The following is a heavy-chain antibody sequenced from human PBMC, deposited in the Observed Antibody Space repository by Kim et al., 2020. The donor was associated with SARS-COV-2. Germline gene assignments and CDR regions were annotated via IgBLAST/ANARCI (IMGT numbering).Heavy chain of an antibody. Sequence: GGSLRLSCAASGFTFSNAWVSWVRQAPGKGLEWVGRIKSKTDGGTTDYAAPVKGRFTISRDDSKNTLYLQMNSLKTEDTAVYYCTTGRITIDAFDIWGQGTMVTVSS. CDR1: GFTFSNAW. CDR2: IKSKTDGGTT. CDR3: TTGRITIDAFDI. V-gene: IGHV3-15*01. J-gene: IGHJ3*02. D-gene: IGHD3-10*01.